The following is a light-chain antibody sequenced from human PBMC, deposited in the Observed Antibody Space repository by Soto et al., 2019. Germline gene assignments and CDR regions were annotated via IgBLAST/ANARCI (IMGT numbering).Light chain of an antibody. J-gene: IGKJ1*01. CDR2: GAS. V-gene: IGKV3-20*01. CDR1: QSVSSSY. Sequence: EIVMTQSPGTLSLSPWERATLSCRASQSVSSSYLAWYQQKPGQAPRLLIYGASNRATGIPDRFSGSGSGTDFTLTISRLEPEDFAVYYCQQYGSSGTCGKGTKGDIK. CDR3: QQYGSSGT.